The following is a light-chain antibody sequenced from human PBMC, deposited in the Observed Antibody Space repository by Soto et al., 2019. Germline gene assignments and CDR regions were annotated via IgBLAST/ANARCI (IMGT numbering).Light chain of an antibody. V-gene: IGLV2-14*01. CDR3: SSYTSRSTLEV. CDR1: SSDVGGYNY. Sequence: QSVLTQPASVSGSRGQSITISCTGTSSDVGGYNYVSWYQQHPGKAPKLMIYDVSNRPSGVSNRFSGSKSGNTASLTLSGLQAEDEADYYCSSYTSRSTLEVFGTGTKLTVL. J-gene: IGLJ1*01. CDR2: DVS.